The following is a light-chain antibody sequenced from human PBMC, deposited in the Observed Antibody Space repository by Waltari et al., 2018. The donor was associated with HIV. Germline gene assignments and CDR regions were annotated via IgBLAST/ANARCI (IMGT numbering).Light chain of an antibody. CDR1: SSDVGGYNY. Sequence: QSALTQLPSASGSPGQSVTISCSGTSSDVGGYNYVYCYQQHPGKAPKLMIYEVSKRPSGVPDRFSGSKSGNTASLTVSGLQAEDDADYYCSSYAGSSWVFGGGTKLTVL. V-gene: IGLV2-8*01. J-gene: IGLJ3*02. CDR2: EVS. CDR3: SSYAGSSWV.